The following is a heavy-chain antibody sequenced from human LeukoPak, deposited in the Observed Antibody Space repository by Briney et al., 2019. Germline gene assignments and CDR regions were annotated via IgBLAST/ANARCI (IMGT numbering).Heavy chain of an antibody. V-gene: IGHV3-49*04. J-gene: IGHJ3*02. D-gene: IGHD3-10*01. CDR2: IRSKAYGGTT. Sequence: GRSLRLSCTASGFTFGDYAMSWVRQAPGKGLEWVGFIRSKAYGGTTEYAASVKGRFTISRDDSKSIAYLQMNSLKTEDTAVYYCTRVAGDAFDIWGQGTMVTVSS. CDR1: GFTFGDYA. CDR3: TRVAGDAFDI.